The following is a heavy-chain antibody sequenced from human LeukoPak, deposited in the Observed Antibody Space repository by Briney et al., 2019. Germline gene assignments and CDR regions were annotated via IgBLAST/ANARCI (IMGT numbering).Heavy chain of an antibody. V-gene: IGHV4-59*08. Sequence: SETLSLTCTASGGSISIHYWSWIRQPPGKGLEWIGYIYYSGSTNYNPSLKSRVTISVDTYKNQFSLKLSSVTAADTAVYYCARHLPLDCSSTSCYYMDVWGKGTTVTVSS. J-gene: IGHJ6*03. CDR2: IYYSGST. D-gene: IGHD2-2*01. CDR3: ARHLPLDCSSTSCYYMDV. CDR1: GGSISIHY.